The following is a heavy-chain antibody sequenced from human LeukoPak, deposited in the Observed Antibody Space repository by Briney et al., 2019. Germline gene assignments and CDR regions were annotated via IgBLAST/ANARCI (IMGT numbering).Heavy chain of an antibody. Sequence: GGSLRLSCAASGFTFSSYAMSWVRQAPGKGLEWVSAISGSGGSTYYADSVKGRFTVSRDNSKNTLFLQMNSLRAKDTAVYYCAKDGGLWVSAHWGDSWGRGTLVTVSS. D-gene: IGHD7-27*01. CDR1: GFTFSSYA. CDR2: ISGSGGST. J-gene: IGHJ4*02. V-gene: IGHV3-23*01. CDR3: AKDGGLWVSAHWGDS.